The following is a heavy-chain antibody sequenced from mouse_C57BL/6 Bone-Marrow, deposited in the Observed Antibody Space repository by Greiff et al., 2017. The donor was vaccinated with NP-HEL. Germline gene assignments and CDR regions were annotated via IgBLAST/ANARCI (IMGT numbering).Heavy chain of an antibody. D-gene: IGHD2-4*01. CDR3: ARVGDYDGDWYFDV. V-gene: IGHV3-6*01. J-gene: IGHJ1*03. CDR1: GYSITSGYY. CDR2: ISYDGSN. Sequence: DVQLQESGPGLVKPSQSLSLTCSVTGYSITSGYYWNWIRQFPGNKLEWMGYISYDGSNNYNPSLKNRISITRDTSKNQFFLKLNSVTTEDTATYYCARVGDYDGDWYFDVWGTGTTVTVSS.